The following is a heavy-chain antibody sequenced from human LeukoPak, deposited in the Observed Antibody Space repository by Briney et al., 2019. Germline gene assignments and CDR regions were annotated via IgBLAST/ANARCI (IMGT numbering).Heavy chain of an antibody. J-gene: IGHJ4*02. CDR2: ISGSTENT. D-gene: IGHD3-10*01. CDR1: GFTFSNYA. V-gene: IGHV3-23*01. Sequence: GGSLRLSCAASGFTFSNYAMSWVRQAPGKGPEWVSTISGSTENTYYADSVKGRFTISRDNSKNTLYLQMSSLRAEDTAIYYCARAPRKFRGIIVTPLYYFDYWGQGALVTVSS. CDR3: ARAPRKFRGIIVTPLYYFDY.